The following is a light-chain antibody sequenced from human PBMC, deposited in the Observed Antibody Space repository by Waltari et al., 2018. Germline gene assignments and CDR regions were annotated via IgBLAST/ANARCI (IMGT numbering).Light chain of an antibody. J-gene: IGKJ4*01. Sequence: DIQMTQSPSSLSASVGDRVTITCQASQSMSSYLNLYQQKPGKAPTLLIYAASSLQSGVLSRFSGSGSGTDFTLTISSLQPEDFATYYCQQSYSTPTFGGGTKVEIK. CDR2: AAS. V-gene: IGKV1-39*01. CDR1: QSMSSY. CDR3: QQSYSTPT.